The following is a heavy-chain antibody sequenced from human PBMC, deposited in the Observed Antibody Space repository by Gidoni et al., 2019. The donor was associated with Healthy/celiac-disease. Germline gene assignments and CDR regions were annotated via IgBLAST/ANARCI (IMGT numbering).Heavy chain of an antibody. Sequence: QVPLQQSVPGLVKPSPTLSLTCAISGDSVSSHSPAWNWIRQSPSRGLEWLGRTYYRSKWYNDYAVSVKSRITINPDTSKNQFSLQLNSVTPEDTAVYYCARVRNCTNGVCSNWFDPWGQGTLVTVSS. D-gene: IGHD2-8*01. V-gene: IGHV6-1*01. CDR3: ARVRNCTNGVCSNWFDP. CDR2: TYYRSKWYN. J-gene: IGHJ5*02. CDR1: GDSVSSHSPA.